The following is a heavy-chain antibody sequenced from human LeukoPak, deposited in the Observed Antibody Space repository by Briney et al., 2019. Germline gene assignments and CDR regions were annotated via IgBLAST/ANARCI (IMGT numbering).Heavy chain of an antibody. CDR1: GFTVSNNF. Sequence: GGSLRLSCAASGFTVSNNFVTWVRQAPGKGLEWVSIIYSGGGTDYADSVKGRFTLSRDNSKNTVYLQMNSLRAEDTAVYHCARKSLGIAAAGTFFGSWGQGTLVTVSS. J-gene: IGHJ5*02. D-gene: IGHD6-13*01. V-gene: IGHV3-53*01. CDR2: IYSGGGT. CDR3: ARKSLGIAAAGTFFGS.